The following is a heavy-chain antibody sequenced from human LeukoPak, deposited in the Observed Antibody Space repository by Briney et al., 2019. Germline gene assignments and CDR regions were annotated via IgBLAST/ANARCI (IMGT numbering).Heavy chain of an antibody. D-gene: IGHD1-1*01. Sequence: GGSLRLSCAASGFTFSSFWMGWVRQAPGKGLEWVASINFDASASHHVDSVNGRFTISRDNAKNSLYLQMSYLRAEDTAVYFCTRVTTNGYFEYWGQGTLVTASS. V-gene: IGHV3-7*04. CDR2: INFDASAS. J-gene: IGHJ4*02. CDR3: TRVTTNGYFEY. CDR1: GFTFSSFW.